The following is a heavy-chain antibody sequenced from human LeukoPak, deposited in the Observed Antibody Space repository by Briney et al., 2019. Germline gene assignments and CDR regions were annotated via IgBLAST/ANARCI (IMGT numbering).Heavy chain of an antibody. Sequence: GASVKVSCKASGYTFTGYYMHWVRQAPGQGLEWMGRTNPNSGGTNYAQKFQGRVTMTRDTSISTAYMELSRLRSDDTAVYYCARDKRWLQSTLDYWGQGTLVTVSS. J-gene: IGHJ4*02. V-gene: IGHV1-2*06. D-gene: IGHD5-24*01. CDR3: ARDKRWLQSTLDY. CDR1: GYTFTGYY. CDR2: TNPNSGGT.